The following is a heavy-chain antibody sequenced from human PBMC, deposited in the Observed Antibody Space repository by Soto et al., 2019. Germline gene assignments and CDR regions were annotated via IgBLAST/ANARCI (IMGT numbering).Heavy chain of an antibody. V-gene: IGHV3-23*01. Sequence: GGSLRLSCAASGFTFRNYAMRWVRQAPGKGLEWVSRISGNGGDINYADSVKGRFTISRDNSGNTVYLQMNSLNAGDTALYYCAKTESFNGYYNAFDSWGQGTRVTVSS. D-gene: IGHD3-9*01. CDR1: GFTFRNYA. CDR2: ISGNGGDI. J-gene: IGHJ4*02. CDR3: AKTESFNGYYNAFDS.